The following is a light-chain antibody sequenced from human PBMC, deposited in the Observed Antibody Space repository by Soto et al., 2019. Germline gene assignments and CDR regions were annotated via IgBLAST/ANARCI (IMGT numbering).Light chain of an antibody. J-gene: IGKJ1*01. CDR3: HQRSNWWT. CDR1: QSISNH. V-gene: IGKV3-11*01. CDR2: DTS. Sequence: IVSTQSPVTLSLSPWRRATLSCRASQSISNHLAWYQQKPGQAPRVLIYDTSSRATGIPARFSGSGSGTDFTLTISSLEPEDSAVYYCHQRSNWWTFGQGTKVDIK.